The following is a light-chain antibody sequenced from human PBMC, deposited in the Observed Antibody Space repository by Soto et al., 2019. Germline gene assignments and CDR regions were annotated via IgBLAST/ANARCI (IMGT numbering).Light chain of an antibody. CDR2: DAN. CDR1: SSDVGSYNS. V-gene: IGLV2-14*03. Sequence: QSALTQPASLSGSPGQSIAISCTGTSSDVGSYNSVSWYQQYPGKAPKPMLHDANTRPSGISDRFSGSKSGNTASLTISGLQAEDEADYYCSSFTSSTSYVFGAGTKLTVL. J-gene: IGLJ1*01. CDR3: SSFTSSTSYV.